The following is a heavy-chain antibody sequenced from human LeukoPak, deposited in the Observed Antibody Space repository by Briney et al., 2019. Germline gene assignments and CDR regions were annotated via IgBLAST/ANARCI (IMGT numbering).Heavy chain of an antibody. D-gene: IGHD3-9*01. CDR3: ARGLQYFDWLLSASWFDP. CDR2: IYYSGST. CDR1: GGSISSGDYY. J-gene: IGHJ5*02. V-gene: IGHV4-30-4*01. Sequence: PSQTLSLTCTVSGGSISSGDYYWSWIRQPPGKGLEWIGYIYYSGSTYYNPSLKSRVTISVDTSKNQFSLKLSSVTAADTAVYYCARGLQYFDWLLSASWFDPWGQGTLVTVSS.